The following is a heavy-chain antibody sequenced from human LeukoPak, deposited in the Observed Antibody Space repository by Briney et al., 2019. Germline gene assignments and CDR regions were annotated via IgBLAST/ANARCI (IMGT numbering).Heavy chain of an antibody. CDR1: GFTFSSHA. V-gene: IGHV3-23*01. Sequence: PGGSLRLSCAASGFTFSSHAMICVRQATGKGRQWVCGLCGSGGSIYYADSVKGLFTISRNNTMNTLFLQMSSLIAEDTAVYYCAKAEKKGSSRPFNYWGQGSLLTVYS. J-gene: IGHJ4*02. CDR2: LCGSGGSI. D-gene: IGHD6-19*01. CDR3: AKAEKKGSSRPFNY.